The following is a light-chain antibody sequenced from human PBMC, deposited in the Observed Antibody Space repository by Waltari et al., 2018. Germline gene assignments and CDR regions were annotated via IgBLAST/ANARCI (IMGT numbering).Light chain of an antibody. V-gene: IGKV4-1*01. CDR1: QSVLYSSNKKNY. CDR2: WAS. CDR3: QQYYSTPT. Sequence: DIVMTQSPDSLAVSLGERAPLNCKSSQSVLYSSNKKNYLSWYQQKPGQPPKQLIYWASTRESGVPDRFSGSGSGTDFTVTISSLQAEDVAVYYCQQYYSTPTFGQGTKLEIK. J-gene: IGKJ2*01.